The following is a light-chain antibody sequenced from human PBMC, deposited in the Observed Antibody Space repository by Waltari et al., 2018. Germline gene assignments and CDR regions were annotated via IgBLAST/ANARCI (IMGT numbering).Light chain of an antibody. Sequence: QSILTQPPSVSAAPGQSVSISCTGSSPTIGAGSAVHRYQQVPGSAPQLILFGNTLRPSGVTDRFSASKSATSASLAITGLRADDEAVYYCQSYDINLSGSGVFGGGTRLTVL. J-gene: IGLJ3*02. CDR2: GNT. CDR1: SPTIGAGSA. V-gene: IGLV1-40*01. CDR3: QSYDINLSGSGV.